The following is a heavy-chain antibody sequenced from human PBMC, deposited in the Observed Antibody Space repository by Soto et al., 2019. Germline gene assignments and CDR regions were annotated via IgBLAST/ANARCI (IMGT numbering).Heavy chain of an antibody. V-gene: IGHV1-8*01. CDR1: GYTFTSYD. Sequence: QVQLVQSGAEVKKPGASVKVSCKASGYTFTSYDINWVRQATGQGLEWMGWMNPNSGNTGYAQKFQGRVTMTRNTSISTAYMGRSSLRSEDTAVYYWARGASSSPTSYSYTYYMAVWGKGTTVTVSS. D-gene: IGHD6-6*01. CDR2: MNPNSGNT. CDR3: ARGASSSPTSYSYTYYMAV. J-gene: IGHJ6*03.